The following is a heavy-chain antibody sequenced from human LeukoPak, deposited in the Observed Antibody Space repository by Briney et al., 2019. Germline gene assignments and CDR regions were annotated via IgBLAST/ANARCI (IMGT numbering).Heavy chain of an antibody. Sequence: GRSLRLSCAASGFTFSSYAMSWVRQAPGKGLEWVSAISGSGGSTYYADSVKGRFTISRDNSKNTLYLQMNSLRAEDTAVYYCAKDLTSLVRYFDYWGQGTLVTVSS. CDR1: GFTFSSYA. CDR3: AKDLTSLVRYFDY. D-gene: IGHD6-13*01. CDR2: ISGSGGST. V-gene: IGHV3-23*01. J-gene: IGHJ4*02.